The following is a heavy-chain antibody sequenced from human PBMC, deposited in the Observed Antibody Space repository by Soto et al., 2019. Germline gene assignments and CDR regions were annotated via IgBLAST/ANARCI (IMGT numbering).Heavy chain of an antibody. V-gene: IGHV3-48*02. Sequence: GGSLRLSCAASGFTFSIYSMNWVRHAPGKGLEWVSYISSSSSTIYYADSVKGRFTISRDNAKNSLYLQMNSLRDEDTAVYYCARVPLGDFWSGYYTNNYYYYGMDVWGQGTTVTVSS. CDR1: GFTFSIYS. CDR2: ISSSSSTI. J-gene: IGHJ6*02. CDR3: ARVPLGDFWSGYYTNNYYYYGMDV. D-gene: IGHD3-3*01.